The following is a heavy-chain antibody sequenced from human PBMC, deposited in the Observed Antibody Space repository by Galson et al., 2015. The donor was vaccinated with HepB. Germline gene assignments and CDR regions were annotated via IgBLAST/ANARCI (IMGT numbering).Heavy chain of an antibody. Sequence: ETLSLTCTVSGGSISSYYWSWIRQPPGKGLEWIGYIYYSGSTNYNPSLKSRVTISVGTSKNQFSLKLSSVTAADTAVYYCARVGTYYYDSSGYSHVFDYWGQGTLVTVSS. J-gene: IGHJ4*02. CDR3: ARVGTYYYDSSGYSHVFDY. CDR2: IYYSGST. D-gene: IGHD3-22*01. CDR1: GGSISSYY. V-gene: IGHV4-59*01.